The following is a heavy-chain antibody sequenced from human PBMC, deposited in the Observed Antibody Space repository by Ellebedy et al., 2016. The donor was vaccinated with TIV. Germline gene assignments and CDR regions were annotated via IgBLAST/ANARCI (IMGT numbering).Heavy chain of an antibody. Sequence: GSLRLXXTVSGDSVSSYYWHWIRQPPGKGLEWIGYIHHTGYTSYNPSLKSRVTMSIDTSKNQFSLKLSSVTAADTAVYYCAREWSSFDYWGQGTLVTVSS. CDR3: AREWSSFDY. V-gene: IGHV4-59*02. J-gene: IGHJ4*02. CDR1: GDSVSSYY. D-gene: IGHD2-15*01. CDR2: IHHTGYT.